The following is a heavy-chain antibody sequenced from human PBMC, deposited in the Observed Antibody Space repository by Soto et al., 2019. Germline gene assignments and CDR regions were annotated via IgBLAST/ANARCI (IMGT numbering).Heavy chain of an antibody. D-gene: IGHD3-3*01. CDR1: GFTFSSYW. CDR3: ARAVFGVVIIPGAYYGMDV. V-gene: IGHV3-7*01. CDR2: IKQDGSEK. Sequence: PGGSLRLSCAASGFTFSSYWMSWVRQAPGKGLEWVANIKQDGSEKYYVDSVKGRFTISRDNAKNSLYLQMNSLRAEDTAVYYCARAVFGVVIIPGAYYGMDVWGQGTTVTVYS. J-gene: IGHJ6*02.